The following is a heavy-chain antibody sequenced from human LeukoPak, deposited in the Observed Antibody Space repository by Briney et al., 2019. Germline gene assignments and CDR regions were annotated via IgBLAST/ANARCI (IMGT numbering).Heavy chain of an antibody. Sequence: ASVKVSCKASGYTFTSYAMHWVRQAPGQRLEWMGWINAGNGITKYSQKFQGRVTITRDTSASTAYMELSSLRSEDTAVYYCARVPLPQYYYDSSGYSGYWGQGTLVTVSS. CDR1: GYTFTSYA. V-gene: IGHV1-3*01. D-gene: IGHD3-22*01. CDR3: ARVPLPQYYYDSSGYSGY. CDR2: INAGNGIT. J-gene: IGHJ4*02.